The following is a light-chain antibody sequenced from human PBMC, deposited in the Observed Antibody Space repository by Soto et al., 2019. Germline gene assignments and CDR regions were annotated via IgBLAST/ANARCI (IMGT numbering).Light chain of an antibody. CDR3: QSFDSRLSAPV. CDR2: ANN. CDR1: SSNIGNNY. J-gene: IGLJ2*01. V-gene: IGLV1-47*02. Sequence: QAVVTQPPSASGTPGQRVSISCSGSSSNIGNNYVYWYQQLPGTAPKLLIYANNNRPSGVPDRFSGSKSGTSASLAITGLQGDDEADYYCQSFDSRLSAPVFGGGTKLTVL.